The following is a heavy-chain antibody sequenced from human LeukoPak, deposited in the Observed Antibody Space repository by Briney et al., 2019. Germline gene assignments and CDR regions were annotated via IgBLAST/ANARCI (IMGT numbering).Heavy chain of an antibody. Sequence: GASVKVSCKASGYTFTSYDINWVRQATGQGLEWMGWMNPNSGNTGYAQKFQGRVTMTRNTSISTAYMELSSLRSEDTAVYYCARGGYDHNYYYYMDVWGKGTTVTISS. CDR1: GYTFTSYD. D-gene: IGHD5-12*01. V-gene: IGHV1-8*01. CDR2: MNPNSGNT. J-gene: IGHJ6*03. CDR3: ARGGYDHNYYYYMDV.